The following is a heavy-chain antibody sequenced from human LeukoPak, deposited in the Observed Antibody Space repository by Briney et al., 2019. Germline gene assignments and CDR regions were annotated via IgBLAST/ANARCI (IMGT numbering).Heavy chain of an antibody. V-gene: IGHV1-2*02. D-gene: IGHD1-20*01. CDR2: INPNSGGT. Sequence: ASVKVSCKASGYTFTGYYMHWVRQAPGQGLEWMGWINPNSGGTNYAQKFQGRVTMTRDTSISTAYMELSRLRSDDTALYYCTRSITGTDLKDNWSQGTLVTVSS. CDR3: TRSITGTDLKDN. J-gene: IGHJ4*02. CDR1: GYTFTGYY.